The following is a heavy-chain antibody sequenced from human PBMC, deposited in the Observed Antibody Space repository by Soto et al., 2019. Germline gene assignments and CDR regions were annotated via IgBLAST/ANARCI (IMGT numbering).Heavy chain of an antibody. V-gene: IGHV4-39*01. Sequence: PSETLSLTCTVSGGSISSSSYYWGWIRQPPGKGLEWIGSIYYSGSTYYNLSLKSRVTISVDTSKNQFSLKLSSVTAADTAVYFCARLPGHRSGDSCRIHYWGQGTLVTVS. D-gene: IGHD2-15*01. CDR3: ARLPGHRSGDSCRIHY. J-gene: IGHJ4*02. CDR1: GGSISSSSYY. CDR2: IYYSGST.